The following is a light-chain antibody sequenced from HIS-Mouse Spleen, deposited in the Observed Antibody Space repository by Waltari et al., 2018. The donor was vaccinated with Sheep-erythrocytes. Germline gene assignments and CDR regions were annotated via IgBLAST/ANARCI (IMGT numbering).Light chain of an antibody. CDR1: SSDVVGYNY. Sequence: QSALTQPRSVSGSPGQSVTISCTGTSSDVVGYNYVSWYQQHPGKAPKLMIYDVSKRASGVPDRFSGSKSGNTASLTISGLQAEDEADYSCCSYAGSYTFVVFGGGTKLTVL. CDR2: DVS. V-gene: IGLV2-11*01. CDR3: CSYAGSYTFVV. J-gene: IGLJ2*01.